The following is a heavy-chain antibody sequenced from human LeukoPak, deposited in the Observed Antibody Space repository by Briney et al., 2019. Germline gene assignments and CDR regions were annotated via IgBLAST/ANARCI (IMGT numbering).Heavy chain of an antibody. CDR2: ISGSGGST. CDR1: GFTFSSYA. V-gene: IGHV3-23*01. D-gene: IGHD2-2*01. CDR3: AKGVLVPAAMTGPDAFDI. Sequence: PGGSLRLSCAASGFTFSSYAMSWVRQAPGKGLEWDSAISGSGGSTYYADSVKGRFTISRDNSKNTLYLQMNSLRAEDTAVYYCAKGVLVPAAMTGPDAFDIWGQGTMVTVSS. J-gene: IGHJ3*02.